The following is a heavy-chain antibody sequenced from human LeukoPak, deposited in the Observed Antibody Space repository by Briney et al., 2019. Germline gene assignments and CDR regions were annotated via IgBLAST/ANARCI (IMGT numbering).Heavy chain of an antibody. J-gene: IGHJ4*02. CDR2: KTDGGTT. CDR1: GFTFSNAW. V-gene: IGHV3-15*01. D-gene: IGHD4-17*01. Sequence: PGGSLRLSCAASGFTFSNAWMSWVRQAPGKGPEWVGRKTDGGTTDYAAPVKGRFTISRDDSKNTLYLQMNSLKTEDTAVYYCTTATVTTLFDYWGQGTLVTVSS. CDR3: TTATVTTLFDY.